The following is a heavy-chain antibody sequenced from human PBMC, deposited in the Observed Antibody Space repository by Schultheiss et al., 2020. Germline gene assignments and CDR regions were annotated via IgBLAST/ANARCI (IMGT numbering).Heavy chain of an antibody. CDR1: GFTFSSYA. CDR2: ISGSGGST. CDR3: ARASAAAGPSAYYYYGMDV. D-gene: IGHD6-13*01. J-gene: IGHJ6*02. V-gene: IGHV3-23*01. Sequence: GGSLRLSCAASGFTFSSYAMSWVRQAPGKGLEWVSAISGSGGSTYYADSVKGRFTISRDNSKNTLYLQMNSLRAEDTAVYYCARASAAAGPSAYYYYGMDVWGQGTTVTVSS.